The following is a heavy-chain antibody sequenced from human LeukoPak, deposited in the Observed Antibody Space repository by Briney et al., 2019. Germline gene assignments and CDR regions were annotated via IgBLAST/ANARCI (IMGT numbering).Heavy chain of an antibody. V-gene: IGHV4-38-2*02. CDR2: IYYSGST. CDR3: ARSAFGYFDL. J-gene: IGHJ2*01. Sequence: SETLSLTCTVSGYSISSGYYWSWIRQPPGKGLEWIGYIYYSGSTNYNPSLKSRVTISVDTSKNQFSLKLSSVTAADTAVYYCARSAFGYFDLWGRGTLVTVSS. CDR1: GYSISSGYY.